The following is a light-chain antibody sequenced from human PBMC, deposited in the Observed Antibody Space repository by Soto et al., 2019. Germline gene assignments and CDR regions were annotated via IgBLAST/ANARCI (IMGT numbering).Light chain of an antibody. Sequence: EIVMTQSPATLSVSPGERATLSCRASQSVSSNFAWYQQKPGQAPRLLIYGASTRATGIPARFSGSGSGTEFTLTISSLQSEDFEVYYCQQYNNWPLTFGGGTKVEIK. J-gene: IGKJ4*01. CDR3: QQYNNWPLT. CDR1: QSVSSN. V-gene: IGKV3-15*01. CDR2: GAS.